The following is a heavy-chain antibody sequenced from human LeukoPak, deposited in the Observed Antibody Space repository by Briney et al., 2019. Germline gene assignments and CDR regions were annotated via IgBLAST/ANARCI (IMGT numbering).Heavy chain of an antibody. CDR1: GGTFSSYA. Sequence: SVKVSCKASGGTFSSYAISWVRQAPGQGLEWMGRIIPVLGIANYAQKFQGRVTITADKSTSTAYMELSSLRSEDTAVYYCARGRSYYDSSGYPFHFDYWGQGTLVTVSS. J-gene: IGHJ4*02. D-gene: IGHD3-22*01. V-gene: IGHV1-69*04. CDR2: IIPVLGIA. CDR3: ARGRSYYDSSGYPFHFDY.